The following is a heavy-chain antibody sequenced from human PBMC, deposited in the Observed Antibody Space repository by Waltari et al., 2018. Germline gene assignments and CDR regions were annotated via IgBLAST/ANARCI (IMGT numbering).Heavy chain of an antibody. CDR1: GFAFSSFW. Sequence: EGQLVESGGGLVQPGGSLKLSCAASGFAFSSFWMHWVRTVPGQGLVWVSRINSDGSDTSYADSVRGRFTVSRDNAKNMVYLQMKSLRAEDTAIYYCTRDSPSWIWGQGTMVSVSS. V-gene: IGHV3-74*01. CDR2: INSDGSDT. J-gene: IGHJ3*02. CDR3: TRDSPSWI.